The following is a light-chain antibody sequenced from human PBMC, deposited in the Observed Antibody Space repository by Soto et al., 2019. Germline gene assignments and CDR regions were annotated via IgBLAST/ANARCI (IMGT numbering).Light chain of an antibody. CDR1: SSDVGNYNF. J-gene: IGLJ1*01. CDR3: VSFTSSTTYV. CDR2: QVT. Sequence: QSALTQPASVSGSPGQSITISCTGTSSDVGNYNFVSWYQHHAGTAPKLIIYQVTNRPSGVSDRFSGSKSGSTASLIISRLQTEDEADYYCVSFTSSTTYVFGSGTKLTVL. V-gene: IGLV2-14*01.